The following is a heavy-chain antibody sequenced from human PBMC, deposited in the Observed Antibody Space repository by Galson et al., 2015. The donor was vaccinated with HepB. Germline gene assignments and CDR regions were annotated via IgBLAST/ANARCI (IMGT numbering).Heavy chain of an antibody. CDR3: ARSGYPSWFDP. D-gene: IGHD3-3*01. Sequence: QLQLQASGSGLAKPSQTLSLTCAVSGGSISSGGYSWSWIRQPPGKGLEWIGYIYHSGSTYYNPSLKSRVTISVDRSKNQFSLKLSSVTAADTAVYYCARSGYPSWFDPWGQGTLVTVSS. J-gene: IGHJ5*02. V-gene: IGHV4-30-2*01. CDR1: GGSISSGGYS. CDR2: IYHSGST.